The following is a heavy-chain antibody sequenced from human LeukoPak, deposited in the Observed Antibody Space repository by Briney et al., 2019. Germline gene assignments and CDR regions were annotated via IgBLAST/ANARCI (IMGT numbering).Heavy chain of an antibody. J-gene: IGHJ5*02. CDR2: INHSGST. D-gene: IGHD4-17*01. Sequence: SETLSLTCAVYGGSFSGYYWSWIRQPPGKGLEWIGEINHSGSTNYNPSLKSRVTISVDTSKNQFSLKLSSVTAADTAVYYCARGRSQITTVTKFGWFDPWGQGALVTVSS. CDR1: GGSFSGYY. V-gene: IGHV4-34*01. CDR3: ARGRSQITTVTKFGWFDP.